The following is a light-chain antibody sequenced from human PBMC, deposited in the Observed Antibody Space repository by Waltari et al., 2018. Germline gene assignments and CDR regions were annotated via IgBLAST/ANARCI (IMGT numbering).Light chain of an antibody. CDR1: SRDVGNYNL. CDR2: EVT. J-gene: IGLJ1*01. Sequence: LTPPASVSGSPGQSIPIPRTGNSRDVGNYNLVPWYQQYPGKAPKLMVYEVTKRTSGVSDRFSGSKSGNTASLTIYGLQSEDEADYYCCSYAGLGIYVFGTGTKVTVL. CDR3: CSYAGLGIYV. V-gene: IGLV2-23*02.